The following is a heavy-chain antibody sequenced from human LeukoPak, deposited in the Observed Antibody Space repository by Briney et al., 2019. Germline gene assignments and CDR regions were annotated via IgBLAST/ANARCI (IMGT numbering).Heavy chain of an antibody. D-gene: IGHD3-22*01. CDR3: AREYYYEELDY. CDR2: VSSNGDST. V-gene: IGHV3-64*01. Sequence: GGSLRLSCAASGFTFSSYPMHWVRQAPGKGLEYVSGVSSNGDSTYYANSVKGRFTISRDNSKNTLYLQMGSLRAEDMAVYYCAREYYYEELDYWGQGTLVTVSS. J-gene: IGHJ4*02. CDR1: GFTFSSYP.